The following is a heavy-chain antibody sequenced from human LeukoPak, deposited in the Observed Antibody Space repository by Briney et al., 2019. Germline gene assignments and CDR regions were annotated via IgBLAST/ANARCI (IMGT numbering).Heavy chain of an antibody. Sequence: PGGSLRLSCAASGFTFSNSAMSWVRQAPGNGLEWVSGISGSGGRTYYADSVRGRFTISRDNSKNTLYLQMNNLRAEDTAVYYCAKKLSGSPHPLDSWGQGILVTVSS. CDR1: GFTFSNSA. V-gene: IGHV3-23*01. D-gene: IGHD1-26*01. CDR3: AKKLSGSPHPLDS. J-gene: IGHJ4*02. CDR2: ISGSGGRT.